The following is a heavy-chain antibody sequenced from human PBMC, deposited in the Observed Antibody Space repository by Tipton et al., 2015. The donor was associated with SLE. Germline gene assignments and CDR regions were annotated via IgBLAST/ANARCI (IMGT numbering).Heavy chain of an antibody. V-gene: IGHV3-48*03. CDR3: ARDPGFRGGDCYPGGMDV. D-gene: IGHD2-21*01. Sequence: SLRLSCAASGFTFSSYEMNWVRQAPGKGLEWVSYISSSGSAIYYADSVKGRFTISRDNAKNSLYLQMNSLRAEDTAVYYCARDPGFRGGDCYPGGMDVWGQGTTVTVSS. CDR1: GFTFSSYE. J-gene: IGHJ6*02. CDR2: ISSSGSAI.